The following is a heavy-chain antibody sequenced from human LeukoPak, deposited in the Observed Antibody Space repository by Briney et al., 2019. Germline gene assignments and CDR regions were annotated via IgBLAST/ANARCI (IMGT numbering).Heavy chain of an antibody. J-gene: IGHJ4*02. CDR3: AKDFQGIVGATQIDF. CDR1: GFKFDDYT. CDR2: VSWNSDHT. V-gene: IGHV3-43*01. D-gene: IGHD1-26*01. Sequence: GGSLRLSCAASGFKFDDYTMHWVRRPPGKGLEWVSLVSWNSDHTSYADSVKGRFTISRDNGKNSLYLEMSSLRIEDTAFYYCAKDFQGIVGATQIDFWGQGTLVTVSS.